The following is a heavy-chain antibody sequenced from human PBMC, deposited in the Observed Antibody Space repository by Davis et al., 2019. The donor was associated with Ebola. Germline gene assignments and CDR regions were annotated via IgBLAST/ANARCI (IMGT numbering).Heavy chain of an antibody. D-gene: IGHD3-10*01. V-gene: IGHV3-23*01. Sequence: GGSLRPSCAASGFTFSSYAMSWVRQAPGTGREWVPGISGSGGSTYYADSVKGRFTISRDNSKNTLYLQMTSLRAEDTAVYYCTSGSGINDYWGQGTLVTVSS. CDR2: ISGSGGST. CDR1: GFTFSSYA. CDR3: TSGSGINDY. J-gene: IGHJ4*02.